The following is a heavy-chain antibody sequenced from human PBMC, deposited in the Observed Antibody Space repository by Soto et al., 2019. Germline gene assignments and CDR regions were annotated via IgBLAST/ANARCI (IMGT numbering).Heavy chain of an antibody. CDR1: GYIFTNYA. Sequence: ASVEVSCKASGYIFTNYAIHWVRQAPGQRPEWIGWISGGSGQTKYSQQFQGRVTITRDTSASTSYMEMTSLRSEDTAVYYCTRDQGYQLIYFWGQGTLVTVSS. CDR3: TRDQGYQLIYF. CDR2: ISGGSGQT. D-gene: IGHD3-10*01. V-gene: IGHV1-3*01. J-gene: IGHJ4*02.